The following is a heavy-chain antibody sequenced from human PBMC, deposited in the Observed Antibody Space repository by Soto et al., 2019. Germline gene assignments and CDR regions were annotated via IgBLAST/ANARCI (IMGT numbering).Heavy chain of an antibody. J-gene: IGHJ6*02. Sequence: SETLSLTCAVYGGSFSGYYWSWIRQPPGKGLEWIGEINHSGSTNYNPSLKSRVTISVDTSKNQCSLKLSSVTAADTAVYYCARGRYSSSWRNGPYYYYGMDVWGQGTTVTVSS. D-gene: IGHD6-13*01. V-gene: IGHV4-34*01. CDR2: INHSGST. CDR3: ARGRYSSSWRNGPYYYYGMDV. CDR1: GGSFSGYY.